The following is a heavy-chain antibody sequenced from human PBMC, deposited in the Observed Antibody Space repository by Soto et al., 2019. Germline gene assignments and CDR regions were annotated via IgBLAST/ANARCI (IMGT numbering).Heavy chain of an antibody. D-gene: IGHD3-9*01. V-gene: IGHV4-4*02. J-gene: IGHJ4*02. CDR2: IYHSGST. CDR1: SCSISSSNW. CDR3: ARTSAYDILTGYGPCFDY. Sequence: SETLSLTCAFSSCSISSSNWWSWVRQPPGKGLEWIGEIYHSGSTNYNPSLKSRVTISVDKSKNQFSLKLSSVTAADTAVYYCARTSAYDILTGYGPCFDYWGQGTLVTVSS.